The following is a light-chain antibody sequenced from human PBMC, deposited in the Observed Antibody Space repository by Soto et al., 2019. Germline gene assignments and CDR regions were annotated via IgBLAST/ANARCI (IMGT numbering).Light chain of an antibody. CDR2: GAS. CDR3: QQSGDSQWT. V-gene: IGKV3-20*01. J-gene: IGKJ1*01. CDR1: QSVSSSY. Sequence: EIVLTQSPGTLSLSPAERATLSCRASQSVSSSYLAWYQQKPGQAPRLLIYGASNRATGIPDRFSGSGSGMDFTLTISSLEPEDFAVYYCQQSGDSQWTFGQGTKVDIK.